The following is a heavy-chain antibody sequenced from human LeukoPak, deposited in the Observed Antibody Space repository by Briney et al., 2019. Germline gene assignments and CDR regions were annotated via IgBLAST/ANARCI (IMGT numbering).Heavy chain of an antibody. CDR1: GYTLTELS. CDR3: ARGTTALLRFQP. CDR2: FDPEDGET. V-gene: IGHV1-24*01. Sequence: ASVKVSCKVSGYTLTELSMHWVRQAPGKGLEWMGGFDPEDGETIYAQKFQGRVTMTEDTSTDTAYMELRSLRSDDTAVYYCARGTTALLRFQPWGQGTLVTVSS. D-gene: IGHD3-3*01. J-gene: IGHJ5*02.